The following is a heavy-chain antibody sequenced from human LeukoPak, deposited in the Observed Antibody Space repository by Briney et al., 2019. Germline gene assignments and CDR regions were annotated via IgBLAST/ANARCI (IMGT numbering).Heavy chain of an antibody. V-gene: IGHV1-18*01. CDR1: GYTFTSYG. J-gene: IGHJ4*02. Sequence: GASVKISCKASGYTFTSYGISWVRQAPGQGLEWMGWISAYNGNTNYAQKLQGRVTMTTDTSTSTAYMELRSLRSDDTAVYYCVTDPYTTTDDNNFEPQGAYRGQGTLVTVSS. D-gene: IGHD5-24*01. CDR3: VTDPYTTTDDNNFEPQGAY. CDR2: ISAYNGNT.